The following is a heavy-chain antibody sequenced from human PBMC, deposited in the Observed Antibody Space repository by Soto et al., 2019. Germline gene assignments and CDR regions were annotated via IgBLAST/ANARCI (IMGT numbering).Heavy chain of an antibody. Sequence: PGGSLRLSCAASGFICSSYGMSWVRQAPGKGLEWVSTILVGGSPHYEDSVKGRFTISRDGSRNTVYLQMNSLTAGDTAVYYCAKATATGGGAFDICGQGTTVTVSS. V-gene: IGHV3-23*01. CDR3: AKATATGGGAFDI. D-gene: IGHD2-8*02. CDR1: GFICSSYG. CDR2: ILVGGSP. J-gene: IGHJ3*02.